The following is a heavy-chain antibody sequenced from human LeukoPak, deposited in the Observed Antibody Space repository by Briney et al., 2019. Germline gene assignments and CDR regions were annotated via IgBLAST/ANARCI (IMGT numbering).Heavy chain of an antibody. D-gene: IGHD3-10*01. CDR1: GLTFSHNV. J-gene: IGHJ4*02. CDR2: ISGSAAVT. CDR3: ARGNYYGSGNYSFDY. Sequence: SGGSLRLSCAASGLTFSHNVMSWVRQTPGKGLEWVSAISGSAAVTYYADSVKGRFTISRDNSKNTLYLQMNTLRAEDTAVYYCARGNYYGSGNYSFDYWGQGTLVTVSS. V-gene: IGHV3-23*01.